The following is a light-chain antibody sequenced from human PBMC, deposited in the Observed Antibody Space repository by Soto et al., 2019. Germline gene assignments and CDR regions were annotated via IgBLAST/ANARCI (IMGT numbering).Light chain of an antibody. J-gene: IGKJ1*01. CDR3: QKYNSGPWT. Sequence: DLQMTQAPSSLSASVGDRVTITCRASQVIDNYLAWYQQQPGKVPRLLIYAGSILETGVPSRFTGSGSGTDFTLTIASLEPEDVATYYCQKYNSGPWTCGQGTKVEIK. CDR1: QVIDNY. V-gene: IGKV1-27*01. CDR2: AGS.